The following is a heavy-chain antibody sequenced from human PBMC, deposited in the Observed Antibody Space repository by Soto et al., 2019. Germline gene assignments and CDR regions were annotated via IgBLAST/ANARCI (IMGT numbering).Heavy chain of an antibody. D-gene: IGHD3-22*01. CDR3: DSSGYLDYYYYGMDV. CDR2: IYPGDSDT. V-gene: IGHV5-51*01. CDR1: GYSFTSYW. J-gene: IGHJ6*02. Sequence: GESLKISCKGSGYSFTSYWIGWVRQMPGKGLEWMGIIYPGDSDTRYSPSFQGQVTISADKSISTAYLQWSSLKASDTAMYYYDSSGYLDYYYYGMDVWGQGTTVTVSS.